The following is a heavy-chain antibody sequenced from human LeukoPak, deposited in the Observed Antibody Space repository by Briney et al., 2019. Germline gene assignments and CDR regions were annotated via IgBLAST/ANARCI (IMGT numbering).Heavy chain of an antibody. CDR1: GGSISSYY. Sequence: SETLSLTCTVSGGSISSYYWSWIRQPPGKGLEWIGYIYHSGSTNYNPSLKSRVTISVDTSKNQFSLKLSSVTAADTAVYYCAREGRDNSDWYYFDYWGQGTLVTVSS. V-gene: IGHV4-59*01. J-gene: IGHJ4*02. CDR3: AREGRDNSDWYYFDY. D-gene: IGHD6-19*01. CDR2: IYHSGST.